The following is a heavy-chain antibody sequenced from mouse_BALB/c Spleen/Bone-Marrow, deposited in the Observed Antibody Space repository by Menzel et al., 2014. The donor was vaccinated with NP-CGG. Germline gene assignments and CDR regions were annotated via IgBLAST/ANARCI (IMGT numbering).Heavy chain of an antibody. D-gene: IGHD2-3*01. J-gene: IGHJ3*01. CDR2: IYPSDSYT. V-gene: IGHV1-69*02. Sequence: VQLQQSGAELVRPGASVKLSCKASGYTFTSYWINWVKQGPGQGLEWIGNIYPSDSYTNYNQKFKDKATLTVDKSSSTAYMQLSSPTSEDSAVYYCTRDDGSPFAYWGQGTLVTVSA. CDR3: TRDDGSPFAY. CDR1: GYTFTSYW.